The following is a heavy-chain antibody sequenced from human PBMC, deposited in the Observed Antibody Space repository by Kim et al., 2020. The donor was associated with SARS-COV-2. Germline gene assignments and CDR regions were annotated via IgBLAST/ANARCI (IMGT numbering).Heavy chain of an antibody. D-gene: IGHD6-13*01. CDR1: GFTFSSYE. J-gene: IGHJ4*02. V-gene: IGHV3-48*03. Sequence: GGSLRLSCAASGFTFSSYEMNWVRQAPGKGLEWVSYISSSGSTIYYADSVKGRFTISRDNAKNSLYLQMNSLRAEDTAVYYCARVSEGLYSSSWYFDYWGQGTLVTVSS. CDR2: ISSSGSTI. CDR3: ARVSEGLYSSSWYFDY.